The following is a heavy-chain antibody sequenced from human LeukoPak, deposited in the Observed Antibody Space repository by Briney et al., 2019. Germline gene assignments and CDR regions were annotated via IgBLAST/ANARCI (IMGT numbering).Heavy chain of an antibody. CDR3: ARISLGAIWGYYYGMDV. J-gene: IGHJ6*02. Sequence: SVKVSCKASGGTFISYSNSWVRQAPGQGLEWMGGIIPIFDTADYAQKFQGRVTITADESTSTAYMELSSLRSEDTAVFYCARISLGAIWGYYYGMDVWGQGTTVTVSS. V-gene: IGHV1-69*13. CDR1: GGTFISYS. D-gene: IGHD1-26*01. CDR2: IIPIFDTA.